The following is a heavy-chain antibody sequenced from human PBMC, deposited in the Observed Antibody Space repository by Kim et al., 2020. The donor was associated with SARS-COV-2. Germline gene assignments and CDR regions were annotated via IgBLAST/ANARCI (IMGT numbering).Heavy chain of an antibody. Sequence: RFTISRDNSKNTLYLQMNSLRAEDTAVYYCARDLVGGQVRQQVLWNWFDPWGQGTLVTVSS. D-gene: IGHD6-13*01. CDR3: ARDLVGGQVRQQVLWNWFDP. J-gene: IGHJ5*02. V-gene: IGHV3-30*01.